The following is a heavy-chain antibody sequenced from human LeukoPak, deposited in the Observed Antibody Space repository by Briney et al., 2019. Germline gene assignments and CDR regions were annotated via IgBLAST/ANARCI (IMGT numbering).Heavy chain of an antibody. CDR1: GGSISSYY. J-gene: IGHJ3*02. CDR2: IYYSGST. V-gene: IGHV4-59*01. D-gene: IGHD3-3*01. Sequence: PSETLSLTCTVSGGSISSYYWSWIRQPPVKGLEWIGYIYYSGSTNYNPSLKSRVTISVDTSKNQFSLKLSSVTAADTAVYYCARDRRYDFWSGYYNGDAFDIWGQGTMVTVSS. CDR3: ARDRRYDFWSGYYNGDAFDI.